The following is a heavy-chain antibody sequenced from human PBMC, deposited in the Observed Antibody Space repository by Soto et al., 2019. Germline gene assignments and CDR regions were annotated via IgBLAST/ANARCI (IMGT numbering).Heavy chain of an antibody. V-gene: IGHV3-30*03. CDR1: GFAFSKYD. CDR3: GREVKTTFAPETSSGHFDS. CDR2: ISYDGTTH. D-gene: IGHD5-12*01. J-gene: IGHJ4*02. Sequence: QVKLVESGGRVVQPGGSLRLSCAASGFAFSKYDMHWVRQAPGKGLEWVAGISYDGTTHIYGDFPKGRFTISRDNFKNTLVLEANSLTREDTAVYYCGREVKTTFAPETSSGHFDSWGQGTLLTVSS.